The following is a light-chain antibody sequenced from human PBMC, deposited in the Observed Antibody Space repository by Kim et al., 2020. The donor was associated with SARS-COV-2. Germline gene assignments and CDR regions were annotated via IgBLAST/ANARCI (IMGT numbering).Light chain of an antibody. J-gene: IGLJ3*02. CDR2: DVN. CDR1: SSVGGNYNV. CDR3: SSDAGSYTWL. V-gene: IGLV2-11*01. Sequence: QAATYCTTSTSSVGGNYNVVSCYQHQPGAAPQVMFYDVNTRPAVVPDCFSGSKFGTAASLTISGHQAEEDADYYCSSDAGSYTWLFGGGTKVTVL.